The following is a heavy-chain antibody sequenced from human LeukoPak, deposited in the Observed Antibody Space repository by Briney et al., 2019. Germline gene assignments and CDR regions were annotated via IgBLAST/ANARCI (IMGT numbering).Heavy chain of an antibody. V-gene: IGHV1-18*01. CDR1: GYTFTSYG. J-gene: IGHJ4*02. Sequence: GASVKVSCKASGYTFTSYGISWVRQAPGQGLEWMGWISAYNGNTNYAQKLQGRVTMTTDTSTSTAYMELRSLRSDGTAVYYCARDFSRNYDILTGALRKDYWGQGTLVTVSS. D-gene: IGHD3-9*01. CDR3: ARDFSRNYDILTGALRKDY. CDR2: ISAYNGNT.